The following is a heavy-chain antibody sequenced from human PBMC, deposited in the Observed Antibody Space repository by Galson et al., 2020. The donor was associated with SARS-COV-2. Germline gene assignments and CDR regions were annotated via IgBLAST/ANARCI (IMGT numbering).Heavy chain of an antibody. CDR1: GFTFDDYA. CDR3: AKQGPMGEHAFDI. CDR2: ISWHSGSI. J-gene: IGHJ3*02. Sequence: SLKISCAASGFTFDDYAMHWVRQAPGKGLEWVSGISWHSGSIGYADSVKGRFTISRDNAKNSLYLQMNSLRAEDTALYYCAKQGPMGEHAFDIWGQGTMVTVSS. V-gene: IGHV3-9*01. D-gene: IGHD3-16*01.